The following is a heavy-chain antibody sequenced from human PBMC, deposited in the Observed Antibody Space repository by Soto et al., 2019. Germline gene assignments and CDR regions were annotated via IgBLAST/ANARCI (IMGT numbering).Heavy chain of an antibody. CDR2: ISYDGSNK. CDR3: AKSRFSSYYYGSGDY. Sequence: PGGSLRLSCAASGFTFSSYGMHWVRQAPGKGLEWVAVISYDGSNKYYADSVKGRFTISRDNSKNTLYLQMNSLRAEDTAVYYCAKSRFSSYYYGSGDYWGQGTLVTVSS. V-gene: IGHV3-30*18. J-gene: IGHJ4*02. D-gene: IGHD3-10*01. CDR1: GFTFSSYG.